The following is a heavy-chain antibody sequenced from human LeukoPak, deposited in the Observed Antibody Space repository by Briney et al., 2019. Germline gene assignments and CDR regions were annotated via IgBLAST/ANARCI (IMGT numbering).Heavy chain of an antibody. V-gene: IGHV3-23*01. CDR1: GFFFSDSA. Sequence: GGSLRLSCAASGFFFSDSAMAWVRQAPGKGLEWVSTTTGLGDNTHYADSVKGRFTFSRDNSKNTLYLQMNNLGVDDTAVYYCAKNGGGYYYYFDYWGQGTLVTVSS. CDR2: TTGLGDNT. J-gene: IGHJ4*02. D-gene: IGHD3-22*01. CDR3: AKNGGGYYYYFDY.